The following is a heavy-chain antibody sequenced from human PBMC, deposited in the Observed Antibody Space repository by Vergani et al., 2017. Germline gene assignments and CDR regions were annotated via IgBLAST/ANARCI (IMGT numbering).Heavy chain of an antibody. J-gene: IGHJ4*02. CDR3: ARWGSSWYGGFDY. V-gene: IGHV4-34*01. Sequence: QVQLVESGGGLVKPGGSLRLSCAASGFTFSDYYMSWIRQPPGKGLEWIGEINHSGSTNYNPSLKSRVTISVDTSKNQFSLKLSSVTAADTAVYYCARWGSSWYGGFDYWGQGTLVTVSS. CDR2: INHSGST. D-gene: IGHD6-13*01. CDR1: GFTFSDYY.